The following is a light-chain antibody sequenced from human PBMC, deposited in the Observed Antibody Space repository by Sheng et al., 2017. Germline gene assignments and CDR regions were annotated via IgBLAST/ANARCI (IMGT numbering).Light chain of an antibody. V-gene: IGLV3-21*03. CDR1: DIGSKT. CDR3: QVWNAVSDHPGV. CDR2: DDS. Sequence: SYILTQPPSVSVAPGKTATITCGGKDIGSKTVHWYQKKPGQAPVVVVYDDSDRPSGIPERFSGSNSDNTAALTISRVEPGDEDDYFCQVWNAVSDHPGVFGGGTKLSVL. J-gene: IGLJ3*02.